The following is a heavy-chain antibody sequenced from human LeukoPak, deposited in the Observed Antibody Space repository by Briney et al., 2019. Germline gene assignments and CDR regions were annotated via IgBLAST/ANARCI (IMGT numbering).Heavy chain of an antibody. CDR3: ARLKGCCSSTSCKGANFDY. J-gene: IGHJ4*02. CDR2: INHSGST. D-gene: IGHD2-2*01. V-gene: IGHV4-34*01. CDR1: GGSFSGYY. Sequence: PSETLSLTCAVYGGSFSGYYWSWIRQPPGKGLEWIGEINHSGSTNYNPSLKSRVTISVDTSKNQFSLKLSSVTAADTAVYYCARLKGCCSSTSCKGANFDYWGQGTLVTVSS.